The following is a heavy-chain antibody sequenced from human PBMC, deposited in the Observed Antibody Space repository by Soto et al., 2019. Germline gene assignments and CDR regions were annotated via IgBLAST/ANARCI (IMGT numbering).Heavy chain of an antibody. J-gene: IGHJ3*02. CDR3: ARGSGGYCSGGSCQLDAFDI. D-gene: IGHD2-15*01. Sequence: ALISSRSASSPFPNYVINLVRQARVQWLEGMGWISAYNGNTNYAQKLQGRVTMTTDTSTSTAYMELRSLRSDDTAVYYCARGSGGYCSGGSCQLDAFDIWGQGTMVTVSS. CDR1: SSPFPNYV. V-gene: IGHV1-18*01. CDR2: ISAYNGNT.